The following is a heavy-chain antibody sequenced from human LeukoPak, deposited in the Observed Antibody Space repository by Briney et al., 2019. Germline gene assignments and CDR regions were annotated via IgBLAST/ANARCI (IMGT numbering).Heavy chain of an antibody. CDR1: GGSFSGYY. D-gene: IGHD3/OR15-3a*01. J-gene: IGHJ5*02. Sequence: SETLSLTCAVYGGSFSGYYWSWIRQPPGKGLEWIGEINHSGSTNYNPSLKSRVSISVDTSKNQLSLELSSVTAADTAVYFCARDVGTLRDFWAGYFSNWFDPWGQGTLVTVSS. V-gene: IGHV4-34*01. CDR2: INHSGST. CDR3: ARDVGTLRDFWAGYFSNWFDP.